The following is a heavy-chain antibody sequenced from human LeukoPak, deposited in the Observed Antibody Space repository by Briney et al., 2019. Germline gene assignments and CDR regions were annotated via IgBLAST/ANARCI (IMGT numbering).Heavy chain of an antibody. CDR3: ARVVVRGGGWFDP. CDR2: IYTTGST. CDR1: GGSISSYS. Sequence: SETLSLTCSVSGGSISSYSWNWIRQPAGKGLEWIGRIYTTGSTNYNPSLKSRVTISVDTSKNQFSLKLSSVTAADTAVYYCARVVVRGGGWFDPWGQGTLVTVSS. J-gene: IGHJ5*02. D-gene: IGHD3-10*01. V-gene: IGHV4-4*07.